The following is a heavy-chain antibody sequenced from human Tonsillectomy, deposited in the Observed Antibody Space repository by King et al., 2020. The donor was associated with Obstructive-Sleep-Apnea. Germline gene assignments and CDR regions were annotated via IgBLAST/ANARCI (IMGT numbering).Heavy chain of an antibody. J-gene: IGHJ6*02. CDR1: GFTFSSYA. Sequence: AQLVQSGGGVVQPGRSLRLSCAASGFTFSSYAMLWVRQAPGKGLEWVAGISYDGSNKYYADSVKGRFTISRDNSKNTLYLQMNSLRAEDTAVYYCARVTSSSWSTPAGHGGMDVWGQGTTVTVSS. CDR2: ISYDGSNK. D-gene: IGHD6-13*01. V-gene: IGHV3-30*04. CDR3: ARVTSSSWSTPAGHGGMDV.